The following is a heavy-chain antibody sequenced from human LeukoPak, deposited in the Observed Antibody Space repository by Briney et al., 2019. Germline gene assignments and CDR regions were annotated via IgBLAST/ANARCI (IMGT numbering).Heavy chain of an antibody. CDR2: IYYSGGT. Sequence: SETLSLTCTVSGGSISSSSYYWGWIRQPPGKGLEWIGSIYYSGGTYYNPSLKSRVTISVDTSKSQFSLKLSSVTAADTAVYYCAGRYYDFWSGSKEIFDYWGQGTLVTVSS. V-gene: IGHV4-39*01. CDR3: AGRYYDFWSGSKEIFDY. CDR1: GGSISSSSYY. D-gene: IGHD3-3*01. J-gene: IGHJ4*02.